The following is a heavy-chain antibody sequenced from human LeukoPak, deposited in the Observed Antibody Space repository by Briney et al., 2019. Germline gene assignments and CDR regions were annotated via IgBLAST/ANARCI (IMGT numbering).Heavy chain of an antibody. Sequence: SVKVSCKASGGTFSSYAISWVRQAPGQGLEWMGRIIPIFGIANYAQKFQGRVTITTDESTSTAYMELSSLRSEDTAVYYCARELYYYGSGSYYNTGGFDYWGQGTLVTVSS. D-gene: IGHD3-10*01. V-gene: IGHV1-69*05. CDR2: IIPIFGIA. CDR1: GGTFSSYA. J-gene: IGHJ4*02. CDR3: ARELYYYGSGSYYNTGGFDY.